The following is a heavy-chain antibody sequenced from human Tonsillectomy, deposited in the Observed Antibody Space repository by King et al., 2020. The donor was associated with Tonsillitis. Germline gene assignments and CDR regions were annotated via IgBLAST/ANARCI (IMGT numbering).Heavy chain of an antibody. CDR2: IYYSWST. CDR1: GGSISSSSYY. Sequence: LQLQESGPGLVKPSETLSLTCTVSGGSISSSSYYWVWIRQPPGKGLEWIGSIYYSWSTYYNPSLKSRVTISVDTSKNQFSLQLSSVTAAATAVYYCARHIRKLRPSSLDYWGQGTLVTVSS. D-gene: IGHD5-12*01. CDR3: ARHIRKLRPSSLDY. V-gene: IGHV4-39*01. J-gene: IGHJ4*02.